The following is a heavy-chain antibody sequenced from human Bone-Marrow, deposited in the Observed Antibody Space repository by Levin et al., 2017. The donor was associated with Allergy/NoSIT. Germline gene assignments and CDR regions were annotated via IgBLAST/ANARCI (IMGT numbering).Heavy chain of an antibody. CDR2: IESDESAT. Sequence: ETLSLTCAASGFTFSTYWMHWVRQAPGKGLVWVSRIESDESATAYADSVKGRFTISRDNARNTLYLQMNSLRAEDTAVYYCVRGAPAYSTGGDCWGQGTLVTVSS. D-gene: IGHD1-1*01. J-gene: IGHJ4*02. CDR1: GFTFSTYW. V-gene: IGHV3-74*01. CDR3: VRGAPAYSTGGDC.